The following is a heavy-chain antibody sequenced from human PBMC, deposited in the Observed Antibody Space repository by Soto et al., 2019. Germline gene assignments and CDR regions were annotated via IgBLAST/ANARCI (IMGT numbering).Heavy chain of an antibody. V-gene: IGHV3-48*01. J-gene: IGHJ6*03. D-gene: IGHD7-27*01. CDR1: GFILSDCA. Sequence: EVQLVESGEGLVQPGGSLRLSCATSGFILSDCAMNWVRQAPGKGLEWVSYISSSSSVIDYADSVKGRFTVSRDNARNSLYLLMNSLRAEDTAVYYCARDLSWGSNWYYYMDVWGKGTTVTVSS. CDR3: ARDLSWGSNWYYYMDV. CDR2: ISSSSSVI.